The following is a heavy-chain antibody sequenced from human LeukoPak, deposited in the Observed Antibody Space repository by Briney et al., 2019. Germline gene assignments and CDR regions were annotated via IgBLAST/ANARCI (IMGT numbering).Heavy chain of an antibody. J-gene: IGHJ4*02. CDR2: IKQDGSEK. CDR3: ARGSIWQQLVGY. V-gene: IGHV3-7*01. CDR1: GFTFSSYW. Sequence: GGSLRLSCAASGFTFSSYWMNWVRQAPGKGLEWVANIKQDGSEKYYVDSEKGRFTISRDNAKNTLYLQMNSLRAEDTAVYYCARGSIWQQLVGYWGQGTLVTVSS. D-gene: IGHD6-13*01.